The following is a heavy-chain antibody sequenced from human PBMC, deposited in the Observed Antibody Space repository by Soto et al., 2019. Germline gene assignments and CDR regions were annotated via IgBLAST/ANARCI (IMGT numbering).Heavy chain of an antibody. J-gene: IGHJ5*02. CDR3: ARVLDSLYDFWCAPGVVQWFGP. D-gene: IGHD3-3*01. Sequence: ASVKVSCKASGYTFTSYGISWVRQAPGQGLKWMGWISAYNGNTNYAQKLQGRVTMTTDTSTSTAYMELRSLRSDDTAVYYRARVLDSLYDFWCAPGVVQWFGPWGQGPLVTVS. CDR1: GYTFTSYG. V-gene: IGHV1-18*01. CDR2: ISAYNGNT.